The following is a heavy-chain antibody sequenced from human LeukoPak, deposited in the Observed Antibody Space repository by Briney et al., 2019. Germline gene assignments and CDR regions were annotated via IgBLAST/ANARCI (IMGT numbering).Heavy chain of an antibody. D-gene: IGHD3-22*01. J-gene: IGHJ4*02. CDR1: GGSISSGSYY. CDR2: IYTSGST. V-gene: IGHV4-61*02. CDR3: ARGGKDDSSGYFDY. Sequence: SETLSLTCTVSGGSISSGSYYWSWIRQPAGKGLEWIGRIYTSGSTNYNPSLKSRVTISVDTSKNQFSLKLSSVTAADTAVYYCARGGKDDSSGYFDYWGQGTLVTVSS.